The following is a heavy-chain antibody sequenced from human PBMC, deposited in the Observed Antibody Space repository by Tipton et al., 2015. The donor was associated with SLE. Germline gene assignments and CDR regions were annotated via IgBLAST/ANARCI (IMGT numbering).Heavy chain of an antibody. D-gene: IGHD5-24*01. Sequence: SLRLSCAASGFTFNSFWMFWVRQAPGKGPVWVSSITGDGSSTSFADPVKGRFTISRDNAKNTVYMQMNSLRAEDTAVYYCTRATTQSFDYWGQGTLVTVSS. J-gene: IGHJ4*02. CDR3: TRATTQSFDY. CDR2: ITGDGSST. V-gene: IGHV3-74*01. CDR1: GFTFNSFW.